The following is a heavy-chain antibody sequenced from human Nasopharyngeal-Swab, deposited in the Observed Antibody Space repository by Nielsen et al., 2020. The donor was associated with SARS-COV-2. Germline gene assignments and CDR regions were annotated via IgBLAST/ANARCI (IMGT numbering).Heavy chain of an antibody. V-gene: IGHV3-48*04. CDR3: ARERGGGYGDY. J-gene: IGHJ4*02. CDR1: GFTFSPYT. CDR2: ITSGNSV. Sequence: GESLKISCVGSGFTFSPYTMTWVRQAPGKGLQWISYITSGNSVQYADSVRGRFTISRDNAKNSLYLQMNSLTAEDTAVYYCARERGGGYGDYWGQGTLVTVSS. D-gene: IGHD5-12*01.